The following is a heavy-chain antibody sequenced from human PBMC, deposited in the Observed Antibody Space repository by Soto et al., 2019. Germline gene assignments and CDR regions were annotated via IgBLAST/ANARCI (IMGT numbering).Heavy chain of an antibody. D-gene: IGHD6-6*01. J-gene: IGHJ6*03. Sequence: GGSLRLSCAASGFTFSSYSMNWVRQAPGKGLEWVSSISSSSSYIYYADSVKGRFTISRDNAKNSLYLQMNSLRAEDTAVYYCARDIEYSSSFDYYYYMDVWGKGTTVTVSS. CDR1: GFTFSSYS. CDR2: ISSSSSYI. V-gene: IGHV3-21*01. CDR3: ARDIEYSSSFDYYYYMDV.